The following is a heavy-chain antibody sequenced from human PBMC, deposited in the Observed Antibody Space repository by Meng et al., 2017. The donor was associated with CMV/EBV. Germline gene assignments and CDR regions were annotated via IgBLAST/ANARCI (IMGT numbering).Heavy chain of an antibody. J-gene: IGHJ4*02. CDR1: GFTFSSYA. D-gene: IGHD3-10*01. CDR2: ISGSGGST. Sequence: GESLKISCAASGFTFSSYAMSWVRQAPGKGLEWVSAISGSGGSTYYADSVKGRFTISRDNSKNTLYLQMNSLRAEDTAVYYCAKTSGRSQFDYWGQGTLVTSPQ. V-gene: IGHV3-23*01. CDR3: AKTSGRSQFDY.